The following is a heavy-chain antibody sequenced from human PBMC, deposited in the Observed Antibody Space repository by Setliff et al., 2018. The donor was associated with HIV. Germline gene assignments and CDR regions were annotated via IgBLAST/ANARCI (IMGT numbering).Heavy chain of an antibody. CDR1: GYTFTGYY. J-gene: IGHJ6*03. CDR2: INPNSGGT. D-gene: IGHD6-19*01. Sequence: ASVKVSCKASGYTFTGYYMHWVRQAPGQGLEWMGRINPNSGGTNYAQKFQGRVTMTRDTSISTAYMELSRLRSDDTAVCYCARSTPSSGRYLSYYYYYMDVWGKGTTVTVSS. CDR3: ARSTPSSGRYLSYYYYYMDV. V-gene: IGHV1-2*06.